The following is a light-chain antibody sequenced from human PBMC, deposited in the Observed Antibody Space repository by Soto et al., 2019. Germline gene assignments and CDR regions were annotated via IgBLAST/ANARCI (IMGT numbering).Light chain of an antibody. CDR3: QHGSDWPPFT. V-gene: IGKV3-11*01. J-gene: IGKJ5*01. CDR1: QSVNSN. Sequence: EIVLTQSPASLSLSPGERATISCRASQSVNSNLAWYQHKPGQAPRLLIYDASNRATGIPARFSGSGSGTDFTLTVSSLEPEDFAVYYCQHGSDWPPFTFGQGTRLE. CDR2: DAS.